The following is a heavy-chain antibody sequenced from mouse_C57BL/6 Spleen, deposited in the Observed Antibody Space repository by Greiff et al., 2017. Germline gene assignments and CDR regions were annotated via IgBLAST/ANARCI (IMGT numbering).Heavy chain of an antibody. J-gene: IGHJ4*01. CDR3: ARQELGPYYYAMDY. Sequence: QVQLKESGAELVKPGASVKISCKASGYAFSSYWMNWVKQRPGKGLEWIGQIYPGDGDTNYNGKFKGKATLTADKSSSTAYMQLSSLTSEDSAVYFCARQELGPYYYAMDYWGQGTSVTVSS. CDR2: IYPGDGDT. D-gene: IGHD4-1*01. CDR1: GYAFSSYW. V-gene: IGHV1-80*01.